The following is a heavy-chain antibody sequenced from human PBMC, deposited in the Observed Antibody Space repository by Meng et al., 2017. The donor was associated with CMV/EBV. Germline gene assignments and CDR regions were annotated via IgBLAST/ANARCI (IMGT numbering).Heavy chain of an antibody. CDR2: ISYDGSNK. CDR3: ARDLPHSSSWYYYYYGMDV. CDR1: FSSYA. J-gene: IGHJ6*02. D-gene: IGHD6-13*01. V-gene: IGHV3-30-3*01. Sequence: FSSYAMHWVRQAPGKGLEWVAVISYDGSNKYYADSVKGRFTISRDNSKNTLYLQMNSLRAEDTAVYYCARDLPHSSSWYYYYYGMDVWGQGTTVTVSS.